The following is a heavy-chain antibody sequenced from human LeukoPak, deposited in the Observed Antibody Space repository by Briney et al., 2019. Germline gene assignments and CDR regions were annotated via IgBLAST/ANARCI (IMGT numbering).Heavy chain of an antibody. CDR2: IKSDGSDT. D-gene: IGHD3-3*01. CDR3: VKDRIFGVVIGDY. Sequence: GGSLRLSCAASGFTLSSYWMHWVRQVPGKGLVWVSRIKSDGSDTRYADSVKGRFTISRDNSKNTLYLQMSSLRAEDTAVYYCVKDRIFGVVIGDYWGQGTLVTVSS. CDR1: GFTLSSYW. J-gene: IGHJ4*02. V-gene: IGHV3-74*01.